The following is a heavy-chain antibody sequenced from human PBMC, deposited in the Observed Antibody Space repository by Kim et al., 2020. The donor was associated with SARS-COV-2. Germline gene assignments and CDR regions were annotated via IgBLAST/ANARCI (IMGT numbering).Heavy chain of an antibody. D-gene: IGHD6-19*01. CDR2: ISFDGKLA. V-gene: IGHV3-30*18. CDR1: GFTFSSYG. Sequence: GGSLRLSCAGSGFTFSSYGIHWVRQAPGKGLEWVAVISFDGKLAYYAESVKGRFTISRDNSKNTLYLQMNNLRPGETAAYYCAKEIRTRAGPWIFDIWGQGTMVTVSS. CDR3: AKEIRTRAGPWIFDI. J-gene: IGHJ3*02.